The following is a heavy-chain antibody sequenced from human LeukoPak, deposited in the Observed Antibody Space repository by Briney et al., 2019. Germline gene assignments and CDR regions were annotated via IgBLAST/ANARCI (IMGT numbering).Heavy chain of an antibody. V-gene: IGHV3-11*04. J-gene: IGHJ3*01. Sequence: GGSLSLSCAASGFSFGDYHMNWVRKAQGRGLERISYTSPRGSTMNHADPVNGRITISRDNDKNIQFLLILSLRAEDTAVYYCSRELPYVDAFDLWGQGTTVTVSS. D-gene: IGHD2-21*01. CDR3: SRELPYVDAFDL. CDR1: GFSFGDYH. CDR2: TSPRGSTM.